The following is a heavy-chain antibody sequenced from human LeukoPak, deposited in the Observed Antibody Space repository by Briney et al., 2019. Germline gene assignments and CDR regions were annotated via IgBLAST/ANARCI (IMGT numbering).Heavy chain of an antibody. D-gene: IGHD6-6*01. J-gene: IGHJ4*01. CDR3: GKERYGSSSVVDY. CDR1: GFTFSSNA. CDR2: ITGSGDST. Sequence: QAGGSLRLSCAASGFTFSSNAMNWARQAPGKGLEWVSGITGSGDSTYYADSVKGRFTISRDNSKNTVYLQMNSLRVEDTAVYHCGKERYGSSSVVDYWGHGTLVTVSS. V-gene: IGHV3-23*01.